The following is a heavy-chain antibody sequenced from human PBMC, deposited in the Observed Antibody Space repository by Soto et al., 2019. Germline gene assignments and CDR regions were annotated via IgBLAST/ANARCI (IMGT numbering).Heavy chain of an antibody. CDR1: GFTFSSYG. CDR2: ISYDGSNK. CDR3: AKGNDYVSYYYYYGMDV. D-gene: IGHD4-17*01. Sequence: QVQLVESGGGVVQPGRSLRLSCAASGFTFSSYGMHWVRQAPGKGLEWVAVISYDGSNKYYADSVKGRFTISRDNSKNTLYLQMNSLRAEDTAVYYCAKGNDYVSYYYYYGMDVW. J-gene: IGHJ6*01. V-gene: IGHV3-30*18.